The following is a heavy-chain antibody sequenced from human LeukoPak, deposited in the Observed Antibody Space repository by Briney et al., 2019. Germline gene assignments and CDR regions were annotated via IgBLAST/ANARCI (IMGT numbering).Heavy chain of an antibody. V-gene: IGHV3-30*18. D-gene: IGHD3-3*01. CDR3: AKDFWSGYYTAPVFDY. Sequence: PGRSLKLSCAVSAFTFTFSRSGMHWVRQAPGKGLEWVTFISYDGSDKYYADSVKGRFTISRDNSKNTLYLQMNSLRAEDTAVYYCAKDFWSGYYTAPVFDYWGQGTLVTVSS. CDR1: AFTFTFSRSG. J-gene: IGHJ4*02. CDR2: ISYDGSDK.